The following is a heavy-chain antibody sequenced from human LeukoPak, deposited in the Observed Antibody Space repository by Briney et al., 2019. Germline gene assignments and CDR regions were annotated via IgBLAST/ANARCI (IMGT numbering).Heavy chain of an antibody. CDR3: ARAYTAMVYWFDP. CDR1: GYTFTSYY. J-gene: IGHJ5*02. V-gene: IGHV1-46*01. Sequence: ASVKVSCKASGYTFTSYYMHWVRQAPGQGLEWMGIINPSGGDTSYAQKFQGRDNMTRDTYKNTVYMQLSSLRSEDTAVYYCARAYTAMVYWFDPWGQGTLVTVSS. D-gene: IGHD5-18*01. CDR2: INPSGGDT.